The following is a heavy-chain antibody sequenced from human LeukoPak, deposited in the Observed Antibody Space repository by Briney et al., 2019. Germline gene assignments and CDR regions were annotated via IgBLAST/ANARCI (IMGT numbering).Heavy chain of an antibody. J-gene: IGHJ4*02. CDR3: AKRGVVIRAVIIVGFHKEAYYFDY. D-gene: IGHD3-10*01. CDR1: GITLSNYG. V-gene: IGHV3-23*01. Sequence: GSLRLSCAVSGITLSNYGMSWVRQAPGKRLEWVAGISDSGGSTNYADSVKGRFTISRDNPKNTLYLQMNSLRAEDTAVYFCAKRGVVIRAVIIVGFHKEAYYFDYWGQGALVTVSS. CDR2: ISDSGGST.